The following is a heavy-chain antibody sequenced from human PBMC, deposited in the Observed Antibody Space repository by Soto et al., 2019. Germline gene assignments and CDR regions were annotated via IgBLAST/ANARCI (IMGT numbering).Heavy chain of an antibody. CDR2: ISAYNGNT. Sequence: GASVKVSCKASGYTFTSYGISWVRQAPGQGLEWMGWISAYNGNTNYAQKLQGRVTMTTDTSTSTAYMELSSLRSEDTAVYYCARESEDGSTSFLYGMDVWGQGTTVTVSS. J-gene: IGHJ6*02. V-gene: IGHV1-18*01. CDR3: ARESEDGSTSFLYGMDV. CDR1: GYTFTSYG. D-gene: IGHD2-2*01.